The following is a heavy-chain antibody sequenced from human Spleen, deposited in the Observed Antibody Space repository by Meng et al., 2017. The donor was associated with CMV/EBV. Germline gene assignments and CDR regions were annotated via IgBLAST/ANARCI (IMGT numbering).Heavy chain of an antibody. CDR1: GYTFTGYY. V-gene: IGHV1-2*02. CDR3: ARMTSGSSDWYASMDV. D-gene: IGHD6-19*01. J-gene: IGHJ6*02. Sequence: ASVKVSCKASGYTFTGYYMHWVRQAPGQGLEWMGWINPNSGGTNYAQKFQGRVTMTRDTSISTAYMELSSLRSEDTAVYYCARMTSGSSDWYASMDVWGQGTTVTVSS. CDR2: INPNSGGT.